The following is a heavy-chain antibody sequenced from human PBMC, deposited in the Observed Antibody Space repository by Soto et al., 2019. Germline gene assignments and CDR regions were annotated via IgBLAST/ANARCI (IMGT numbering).Heavy chain of an antibody. CDR2: IYSSGST. CDR3: ARRGVAAAGTDY. CDR1: GGSVSSGSCY. V-gene: IGHV4-39*01. Sequence: SSETLSLTCTVSGGSVSSGSCYWGWIRKPPGKGLEWIGSIYSSGSTYYNPSLTSRVTISGETSKNQFSLKLTSVTAADTAVYFCARRGVAAAGTDYWGQGTLVTVSS. D-gene: IGHD6-13*01. J-gene: IGHJ4*02.